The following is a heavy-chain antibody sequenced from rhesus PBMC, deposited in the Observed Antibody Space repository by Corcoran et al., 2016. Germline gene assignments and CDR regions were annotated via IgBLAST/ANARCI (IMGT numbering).Heavy chain of an antibody. CDR3: ARGSRYYYFDY. V-gene: IGHV4S11*01. CDR2: IYGSCSST. J-gene: IGHJ4*01. D-gene: IGHD1-44*02. CDR1: GGSISDSYQ. Sequence: QVQLQESGPGVVKPSETLSLTCAVSGGSISDSYQWSWFRQPPGKGLEWIGYIYGSCSSTNYNPSLKSRVTLSGDTSKNQLSLKLSSVTAADTAVYYCARGSRYYYFDYWGQGVLVTVSS.